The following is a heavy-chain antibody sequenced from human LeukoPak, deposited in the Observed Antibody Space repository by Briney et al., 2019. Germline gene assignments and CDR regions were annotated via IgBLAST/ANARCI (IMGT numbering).Heavy chain of an antibody. CDR2: IYYSGST. D-gene: IGHD3-16*01. Sequence: SETLSLTCTVSGGSISSYYWSWIRQPPGKGLEWIGYIYYSGSTNYNPSLKSRVTISVDTSKNQFSLKLSSVTAADTAVYYCARGLGGYEAYWGQGTLVTVSS. J-gene: IGHJ4*02. CDR1: GGSISSYY. CDR3: ARGLGGYEAY. V-gene: IGHV4-59*12.